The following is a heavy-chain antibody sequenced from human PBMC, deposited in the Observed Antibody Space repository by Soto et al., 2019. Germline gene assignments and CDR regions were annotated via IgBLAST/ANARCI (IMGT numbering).Heavy chain of an antibody. CDR3: ARVPGYCSGGSCYHYYGMDV. V-gene: IGHV4-59*01. J-gene: IGHJ6*02. CDR1: GGSISSYY. Sequence: SETLSLTCTVSGGSISSYYWSWIRQPPGKGLEWIGYIYYSGSTNYNPSLKSRVTISVDTSKNQFSLKLSSVTAADTAVYYCARVPGYCSGGSCYHYYGMDVWGQGTTVTVSS. CDR2: IYYSGST. D-gene: IGHD2-15*01.